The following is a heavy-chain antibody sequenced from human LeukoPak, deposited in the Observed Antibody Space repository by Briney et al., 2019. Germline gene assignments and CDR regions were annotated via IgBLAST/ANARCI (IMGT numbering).Heavy chain of an antibody. CDR2: ISSSSYI. Sequence: PGGSLRLSCAASGFTFSSYSMNWVRQAPGKGLEWVSSISSSSYIYYADSVKGRFTISRDNAKNSLYLQMNSLRAEDTAVYYCAREVTVRVASSAESKFDYWGQGTLVTVSS. J-gene: IGHJ4*02. V-gene: IGHV3-21*01. CDR1: GFTFSSYS. D-gene: IGHD3-22*01. CDR3: AREVTVRVASSAESKFDY.